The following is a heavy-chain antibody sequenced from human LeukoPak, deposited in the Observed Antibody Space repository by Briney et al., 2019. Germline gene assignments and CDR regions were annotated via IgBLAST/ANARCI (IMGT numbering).Heavy chain of an antibody. V-gene: IGHV4-39*01. J-gene: IGHJ4*02. CDR2: IYYSGST. Sequence: PSETLSLTCTVSGGSISSSTYYWGWIRQPPGKGLEWIGTIYYSGSTFYNPSLKSRVTISLDTSKNQFSLKLGSVTAADTAVYYCARQEGVYDSVWGGYRFSGGYFYYWGQGTLVTVSS. CDR3: ARQEGVYDSVWGGYRFSGGYFYY. CDR1: GGSISSSTYY. D-gene: IGHD3-16*02.